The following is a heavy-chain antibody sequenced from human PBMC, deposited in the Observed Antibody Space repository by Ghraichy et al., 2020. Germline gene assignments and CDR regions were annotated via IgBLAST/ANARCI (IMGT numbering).Heavy chain of an antibody. Sequence: SGPTLVKPTQTLTLTCTFSGFSLSTSGMCVSWIRQPPGKALEWLARIDWDDDKYYSTSLKTRLTISKDTSKNQVVLTMTNMDPVDTATYYCARTTTPDTYYYDSSGYHSQPLGYFDYWGQGTLVTVSS. V-gene: IGHV2-70*11. CDR1: GFSLSTSGMC. CDR2: IDWDDDK. CDR3: ARTTTPDTYYYDSSGYHSQPLGYFDY. D-gene: IGHD3-22*01. J-gene: IGHJ4*02.